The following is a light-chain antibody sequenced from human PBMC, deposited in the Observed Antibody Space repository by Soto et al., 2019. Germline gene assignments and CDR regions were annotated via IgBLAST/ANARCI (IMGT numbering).Light chain of an antibody. V-gene: IGKV1-39*01. CDR2: AAS. CDR3: KQRSNWPPDT. J-gene: IGKJ5*01. CDR1: QSISSN. Sequence: EIRMTQSPSSLSSSVGDRVTIXCRASQSISSNLNWYQQKTGKAPKLLIYAASSLQSGVQSRFSGSGSGRDFTLTISSLEPADFAVYYCKQRSNWPPDTFGQGTRLEIK.